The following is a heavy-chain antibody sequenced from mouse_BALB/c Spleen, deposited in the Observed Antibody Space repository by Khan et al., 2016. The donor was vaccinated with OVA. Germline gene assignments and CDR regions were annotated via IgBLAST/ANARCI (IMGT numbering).Heavy chain of an antibody. V-gene: IGHV1-18*01. CDR3: ARGAGGY. J-gene: IGHJ4*01. CDR1: GNTFTEYT. Sequence: VQLQQSRPEVVKPGATVKISCTTSGNTFTEYTLHWVKQSHGKTPEWIGVINPRNGVTSYNQKFKGKSTLTVDKSSSTAYMQFRSLTSEDSAVYYWARGAGGYWGQGTAVTVSA. CDR2: INPRNGVT.